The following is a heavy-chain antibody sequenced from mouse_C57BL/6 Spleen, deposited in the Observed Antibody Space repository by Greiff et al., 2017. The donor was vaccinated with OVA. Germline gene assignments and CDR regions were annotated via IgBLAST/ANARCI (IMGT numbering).Heavy chain of an antibody. D-gene: IGHD2-1*01. CDR2: IDPEDGDT. Sequence: EVKLMESGAELVRPGASVKLSCTASGFNIKDYYMHWVKQRPEQGLEWIGRIDPEDGDTEYAPKFQGKATMTADTSSNTAYLQLSSLTSEDTAVYYCTGYYGNYVVDYWGQGTTLTVSS. CDR3: TGYYGNYVVDY. V-gene: IGHV14-1*01. CDR1: GFNIKDYY. J-gene: IGHJ2*01.